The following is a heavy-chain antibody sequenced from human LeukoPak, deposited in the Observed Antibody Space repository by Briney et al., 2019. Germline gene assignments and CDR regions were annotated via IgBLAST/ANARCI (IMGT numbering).Heavy chain of an antibody. V-gene: IGHV4-4*02. CDR1: GGSISSSNW. Sequence: SGTLSLTCAVSGGSISSSNWWSWVRQPPGKGLEWIGEIYHSGSTNYNPSLKSRVTISVDTSKNQFSLKLSSVTAADTAVYYCARWANIAVAGGAYFDYWGQGTLVTVSS. CDR2: IYHSGST. J-gene: IGHJ4*02. CDR3: ARWANIAVAGGAYFDY. D-gene: IGHD6-19*01.